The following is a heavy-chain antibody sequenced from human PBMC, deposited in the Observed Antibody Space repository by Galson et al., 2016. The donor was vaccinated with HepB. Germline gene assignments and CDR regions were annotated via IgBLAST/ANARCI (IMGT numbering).Heavy chain of an antibody. Sequence: QSGAEVKKPGESLKISSKASGSSFVSYWIVWVRQTPGKGLEWMGIIYPDDSDTTYSPSFQGLVTISADKSISTAYLQWSSLKASDTAIYYCARRAYSFGLRGGAFDIWGQGTMVTVSS. J-gene: IGHJ3*02. CDR1: GSSFVSYW. CDR2: IYPDDSDT. D-gene: IGHD3-16*01. CDR3: ARRAYSFGLRGGAFDI. V-gene: IGHV5-51*01.